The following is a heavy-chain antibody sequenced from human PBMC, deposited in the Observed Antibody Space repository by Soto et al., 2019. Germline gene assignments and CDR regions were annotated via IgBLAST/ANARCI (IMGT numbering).Heavy chain of an antibody. V-gene: IGHV3-30*18. CDR2: ISYDGSNK. J-gene: IGHJ3*02. CDR1: GFTFSSYG. Sequence: QVQLVESGGGVVQPGRSLRLSCAASGFTFSSYGMHWVRQAPGKGLEWVAVISYDGSNKYYGDSVKGRFTISRDNSKNTLYLQMNSLRAEDTAVYYCAKDLAVYGGKQPLGAFDIWGQGTMVTVSS. CDR3: AKDLAVYGGKQPLGAFDI. D-gene: IGHD4-17*01.